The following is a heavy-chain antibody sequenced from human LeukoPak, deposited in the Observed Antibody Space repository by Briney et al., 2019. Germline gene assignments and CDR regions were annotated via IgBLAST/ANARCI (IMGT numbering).Heavy chain of an antibody. CDR2: IYYSEST. CDR1: GGSISSSSYY. J-gene: IGHJ5*02. V-gene: IGHV4-39*01. Sequence: SETLSLTCTVSGGSISSSSYYWGWIRQPPGKGLEWIGSIYYSESTYNNPSLKSRVTISVDTSKNQFSLKLSSVTAADTAVYYCARSTADYYGSGRYSWFDPWGQGTLVTISS. D-gene: IGHD3-10*01. CDR3: ARSTADYYGSGRYSWFDP.